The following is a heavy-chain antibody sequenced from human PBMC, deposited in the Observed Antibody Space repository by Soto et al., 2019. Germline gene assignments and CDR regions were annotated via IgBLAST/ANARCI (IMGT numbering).Heavy chain of an antibody. V-gene: IGHV4-4*02. Sequence: QVQLQESGPGLVKPSETLSLTCTVSSDSIAGENWWSWVRQPPGMGLEWIGEIFHTGGTNYNPSRKSLVTMEVDKSKNQFSLKLISATAADTAVYYCARVFSSGSGWMYYFDFWGQGTLVSVSS. CDR1: SDSIAGENW. CDR2: IFHTGGT. D-gene: IGHD6-25*01. CDR3: ARVFSSGSGWMYYFDF. J-gene: IGHJ4*02.